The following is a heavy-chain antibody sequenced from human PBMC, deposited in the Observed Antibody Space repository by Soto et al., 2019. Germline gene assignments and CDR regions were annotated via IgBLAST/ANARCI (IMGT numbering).Heavy chain of an antibody. CDR2: IYYSGST. Sequence: QLQLQESGPGLVKPSETLSLTCTVSGGSISSRGYYWGWIRQPPGKGLEWIGTIYYSGSTYYNPSXKGRVTISVDTSKIQFSLKLSSVTAADPAVYYGATSNWFDPWGLGTLVTVSS. CDR1: GGSISSRGYY. CDR3: ATSNWFDP. V-gene: IGHV4-39*01. J-gene: IGHJ5*02.